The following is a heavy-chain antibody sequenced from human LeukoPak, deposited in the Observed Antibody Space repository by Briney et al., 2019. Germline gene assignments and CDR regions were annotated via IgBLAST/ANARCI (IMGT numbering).Heavy chain of an antibody. CDR2: IKQDGGEK. CDR1: GFTFSSYW. D-gene: IGHD2/OR15-2a*01. V-gene: IGHV3-7*01. Sequence: GGSLRPSCAASGFTFSSYWMSWVRQAPGKGLEWVANIKQDGGEKYYVDSVKGRFTISRDNAKNSLYLQMNSLRAEDTAVYYCASMTHSSAFDIWGQGTMVTVSS. J-gene: IGHJ3*02. CDR3: ASMTHSSAFDI.